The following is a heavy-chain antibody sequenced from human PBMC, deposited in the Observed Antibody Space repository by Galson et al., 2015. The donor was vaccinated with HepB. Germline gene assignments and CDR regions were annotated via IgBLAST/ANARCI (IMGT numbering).Heavy chain of an antibody. CDR1: GGTFSSYA. J-gene: IGHJ6*02. V-gene: IGHV1-69*13. D-gene: IGHD5-24*01. CDR3: ARDWGRTRDGYNSDGMDV. Sequence: SVKVFCKASGGTFSSYAISWVRQAPGQGLEWMGGIIPIFGTANYAQKFQGRVTITADESTSTAYMELSSLRSEDTAVYYCARDWGRTRDGYNSDGMDVWGQGTTVTVSS. CDR2: IIPIFGTA.